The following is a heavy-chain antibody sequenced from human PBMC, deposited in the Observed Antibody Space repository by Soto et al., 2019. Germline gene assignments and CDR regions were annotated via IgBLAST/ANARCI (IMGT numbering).Heavy chain of an antibody. Sequence: GGSLRLSCAASGFTFSSYAVSWVRQAPGKGPEWISSISGSGSTIYYADSVKGRFTISRDNSKNTLYLQMSSLRAEDTAVYYCAKVFYYYDSSGYYYFDHWGQGTLVTVSS. J-gene: IGHJ4*02. D-gene: IGHD3-22*01. CDR3: AKVFYYYDSSGYYYFDH. V-gene: IGHV3-23*01. CDR1: GFTFSSYA. CDR2: ISGSGSTI.